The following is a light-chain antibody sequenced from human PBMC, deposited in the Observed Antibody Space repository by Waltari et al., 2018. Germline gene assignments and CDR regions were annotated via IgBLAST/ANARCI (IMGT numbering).Light chain of an antibody. CDR2: GNR. Sequence: SYVLTQPPSVSVAPGQTARITCEGTDIGYKSVHWYHKRPGQAPVLVLHGNRDRPSGIPERLSGSNSVNMATLSISRVEAGDEADYYCQVWDSRSDHVVFGGGTKLTVL. CDR3: QVWDSRSDHVV. V-gene: IGLV3-21*02. CDR1: DIGYKS. J-gene: IGLJ2*01.